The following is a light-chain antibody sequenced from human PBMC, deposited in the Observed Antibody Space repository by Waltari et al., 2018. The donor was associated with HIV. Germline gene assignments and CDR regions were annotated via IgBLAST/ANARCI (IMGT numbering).Light chain of an antibody. CDR3: QGIDSSGRKV. J-gene: IGLJ2*01. Sequence: SHELTQPPSVSVSPGQTATISCSGDILARKYAYWFQQKPGQAPGLVIYKDNERPTAITERFSGSSSGATVTLTITGVRAEDEADYYCQGIDSSGRKVFGGGTRLTVL. CDR2: KDN. CDR1: ILARKY. V-gene: IGLV3-25*03.